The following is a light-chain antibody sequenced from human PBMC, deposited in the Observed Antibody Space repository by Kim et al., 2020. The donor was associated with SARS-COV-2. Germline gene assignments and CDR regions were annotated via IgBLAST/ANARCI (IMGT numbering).Light chain of an antibody. Sequence: DIQMTQSPSTLSASVGDRVTITCRASQSINSWLAWYQQKPGKAPKLLIYAASNLESGVPSRFSGSGSGTEFTLTINSLQPDDFATYYCQQYDNYSYTFGEGTKLEI. J-gene: IGKJ2*01. CDR3: QQYDNYSYT. V-gene: IGKV1-5*01. CDR2: AAS. CDR1: QSINSW.